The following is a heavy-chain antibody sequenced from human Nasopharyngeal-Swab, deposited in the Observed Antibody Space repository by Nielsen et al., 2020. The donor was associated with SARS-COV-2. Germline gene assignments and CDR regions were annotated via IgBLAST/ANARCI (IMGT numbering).Heavy chain of an antibody. J-gene: IGHJ4*02. Sequence: GRQMPGKGLVWMGRIDPSDSYTNYSPSFQGHVTISADKSISTAYLQWSSLKASDTAMYYCATTYYYDSSGYLLPYYWGQGTLVTVSS. V-gene: IGHV5-10-1*01. CDR3: ATTYYYDSSGYLLPYY. D-gene: IGHD3-22*01. CDR2: IDPSDSYT.